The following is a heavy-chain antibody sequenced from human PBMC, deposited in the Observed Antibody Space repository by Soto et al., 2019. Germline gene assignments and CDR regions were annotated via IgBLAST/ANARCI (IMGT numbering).Heavy chain of an antibody. J-gene: IGHJ4*02. Sequence: ASVKVSCKASGYTFTSYDINWVRQATGQGLEWMGWMNPNSGNTGYAQKFQGRVTMTRNTSISTAYMELSSLRSEDTAVYYCARANDILTDDEGYFDYWGQGTLVTVSS. D-gene: IGHD3-9*01. V-gene: IGHV1-8*01. CDR1: GYTFTSYD. CDR3: ARANDILTDDEGYFDY. CDR2: MNPNSGNT.